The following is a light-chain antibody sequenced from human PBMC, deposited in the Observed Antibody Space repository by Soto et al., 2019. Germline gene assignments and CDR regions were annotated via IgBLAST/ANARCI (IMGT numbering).Light chain of an antibody. CDR2: DVS. Sequence: QSVLTQPASVSGSPGQSIAISCTGTSSDVGGYEYVSWYQQHPDKAPKIMIYDVSNRPSGVSNRFSGSKSGNTASLTISGLQAEDEADYYCSSYTSSSTYVFVTGTKVTVL. J-gene: IGLJ1*01. CDR1: SSDVGGYEY. CDR3: SSYTSSSTYV. V-gene: IGLV2-14*01.